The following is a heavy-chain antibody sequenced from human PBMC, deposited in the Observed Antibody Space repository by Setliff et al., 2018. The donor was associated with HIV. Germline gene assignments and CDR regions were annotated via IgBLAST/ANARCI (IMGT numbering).Heavy chain of an antibody. V-gene: IGHV7-4-1*02. D-gene: IGHD3-10*01. Sequence: ASVKVSCKASGYTFNNYALYWVRQAPGQGFEWMGWINTNTGGPTYAQGFTRRFVFSLDPSVRTAYLQITGLKAEDTAVYYCARGGDRMQIWSRFPFAIWGQGTMVTVSS. J-gene: IGHJ3*02. CDR1: GYTFNNYA. CDR3: ARGGDRMQIWSRFPFAI. CDR2: INTNTGGP.